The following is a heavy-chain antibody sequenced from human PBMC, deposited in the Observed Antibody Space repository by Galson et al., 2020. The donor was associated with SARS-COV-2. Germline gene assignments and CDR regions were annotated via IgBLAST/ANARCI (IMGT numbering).Heavy chain of an antibody. CDR3: ARDDSIWFGESQSLAHPFDY. CDR2: INLYNGNT. D-gene: IGHD3-10*01. Sequence: ASVKVSCKASGYTFHNYGISWVRQAPGQGRERMGWINLYNGNTDYAQKFQGRVTMAADTSTNTAYMELRSLRSDDTAVYYCARDDSIWFGESQSLAHPFDYWGQGTLVTVSS. CDR1: GYTFHNYG. J-gene: IGHJ4*02. V-gene: IGHV1-18*01.